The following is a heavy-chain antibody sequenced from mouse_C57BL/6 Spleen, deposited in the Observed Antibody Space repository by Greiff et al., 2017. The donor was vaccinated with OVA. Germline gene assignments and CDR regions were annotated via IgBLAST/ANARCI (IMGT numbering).Heavy chain of an antibody. V-gene: IGHV5-9*01. Sequence: EVQRVESGGGLVKPGGSLKLSCAASGFTFSSYTMSWVRQTPEKRLEWVATISGGGGNTYYPASGKGRFTISRDNAKNTLYLQMSSLRSEDTALYYCARDYYGSSPDWYFDVWGTGTTVTVSS. D-gene: IGHD1-1*01. CDR3: ARDYYGSSPDWYFDV. CDR1: GFTFSSYT. J-gene: IGHJ1*03. CDR2: ISGGGGNT.